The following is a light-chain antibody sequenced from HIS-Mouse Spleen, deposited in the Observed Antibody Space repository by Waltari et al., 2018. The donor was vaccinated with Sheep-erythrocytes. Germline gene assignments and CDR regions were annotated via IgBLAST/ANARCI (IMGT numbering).Light chain of an antibody. CDR2: DAS. CDR1: QSIRSY. J-gene: IGKJ3*01. V-gene: IGKV1-39*01. Sequence: DIQMTQSPSSLSASVGDRVTITCRASQSIRSYLNWYQQKPGKAPKLLIYDASSLQSRVPSRFIGSGSGTDFTLTISSLQPEDFATYYCQQSYSTPQFTFGPGTKVDIK. CDR3: QQSYSTPQFT.